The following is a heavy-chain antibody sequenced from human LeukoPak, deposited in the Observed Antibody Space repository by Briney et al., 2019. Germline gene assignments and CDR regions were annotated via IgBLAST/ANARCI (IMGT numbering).Heavy chain of an antibody. CDR3: ATSYRGKYRAFDT. D-gene: IGHD1-26*01. CDR2: ISYDGSNK. CDR1: GFTFSSYA. V-gene: IGHV3-30-3*01. Sequence: GGSLRLSCAASGFTFSSYAMHWVRQAPGKGLEWVAVISYDGSNKYYADSVKGRFTISRDNAKSTLFLQLNSLRAEDTAVYFCATSYRGKYRAFDTWGQGTMVTVSS. J-gene: IGHJ3*02.